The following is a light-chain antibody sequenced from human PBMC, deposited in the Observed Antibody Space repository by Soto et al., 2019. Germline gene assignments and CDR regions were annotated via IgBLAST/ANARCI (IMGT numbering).Light chain of an antibody. CDR3: QQRSNWTPWT. J-gene: IGKJ1*01. CDR1: QSVSSY. V-gene: IGKV3-11*01. Sequence: EIVLTQSPATLSLSPGERATLSCRASQSVSSYLAWYQQKPIQAPRLLIYDASNRATGIPARFSGSGSGTVFTLTISSLEPEDFAVYYCQQRSNWTPWTFGQGNKVEIK. CDR2: DAS.